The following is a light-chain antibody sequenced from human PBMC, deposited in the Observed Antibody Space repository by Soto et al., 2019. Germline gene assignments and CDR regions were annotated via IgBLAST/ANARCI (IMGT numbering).Light chain of an antibody. CDR1: QSLVYSDGNTY. CDR2: KVS. V-gene: IGKV2-30*01. Sequence: DVVMTQSPLSLPVTLGQPASISCRSSQSLVYSDGNTYLNWFQQRPGQSPRRLIYKVSNRDSGVPDRFSGGGSGTDFTPKISRVEAEDVGVYYCMQGTHYITFGQGTRLEIK. CDR3: MQGTHYIT. J-gene: IGKJ5*01.